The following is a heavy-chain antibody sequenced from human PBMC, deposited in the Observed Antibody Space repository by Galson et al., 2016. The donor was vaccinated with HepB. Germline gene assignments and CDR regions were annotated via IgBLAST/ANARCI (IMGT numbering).Heavy chain of an antibody. Sequence: SETLSLTCTVSGASISSSNYYWGWIRQPPGKGLEWIGSIYYSGTTHYNPSLRSRVTISVDTSKNQFSLKLSSVTAADTAVYYCAREYGARQGSYYLGQGSLVTVSS. CDR1: GASISSSNYY. CDR3: AREYGARQGSYY. CDR2: IYYSGTT. J-gene: IGHJ4*02. D-gene: IGHD6-6*01. V-gene: IGHV4-39*02.